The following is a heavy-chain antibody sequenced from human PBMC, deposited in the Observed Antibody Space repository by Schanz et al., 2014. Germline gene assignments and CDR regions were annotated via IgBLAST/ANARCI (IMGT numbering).Heavy chain of an antibody. CDR2: IWYDGNNK. CDR3: AKVWGSDYFYPFDY. CDR1: GFTFSSYG. Sequence: QVQLVESGGDVVQPGRSLRLSCAASGFTFSSYGMHWVRQAPGEGLEWVAVIWYDGNNKFYADSVKGRFIISRDNSKNTLYLQMSSLRAEDTAVYYCAKVWGSDYFYPFDYWGQGTLVTVSS. J-gene: IGHJ4*02. V-gene: IGHV3-33*06. D-gene: IGHD3-22*01.